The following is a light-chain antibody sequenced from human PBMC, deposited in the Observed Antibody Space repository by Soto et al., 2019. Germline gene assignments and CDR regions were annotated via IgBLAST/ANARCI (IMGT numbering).Light chain of an antibody. J-gene: IGKJ5*01. CDR1: QGIRSA. V-gene: IGKV1-6*01. CDR3: MQGTHWPIT. Sequence: AIQLTQSPSSLSASVGGRLTITCLASQGIRSALGWYQQKPGKVPKLLIYAASTLQSGVPSRFSGSGSGTDFALKISRVEAEDVGVYYCMQGTHWPITFGQGTRLEIK. CDR2: AAS.